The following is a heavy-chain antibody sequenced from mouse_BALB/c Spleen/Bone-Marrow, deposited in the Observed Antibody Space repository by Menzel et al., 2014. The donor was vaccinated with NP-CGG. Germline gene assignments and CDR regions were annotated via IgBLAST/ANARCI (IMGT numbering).Heavy chain of an antibody. CDR3: ARTGY. J-gene: IGHJ2*01. Sequence: EVQLQQSGPELVKPGASVKMSCKASGYTFTDYYMDWVKQSHGESFEWIGRVTPYNGGTTYNQKFKGKATLTVDKSSSTADMALNSLTSEDYAVYYCARTGYWGQGTTLTGSS. CDR1: GYTFTDYY. CDR2: VTPYNGGT. V-gene: IGHV1-19*01.